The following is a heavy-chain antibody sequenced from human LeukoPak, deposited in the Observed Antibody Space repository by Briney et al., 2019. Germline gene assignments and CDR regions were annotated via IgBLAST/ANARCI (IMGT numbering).Heavy chain of an antibody. Sequence: GGSLRLSCAASGFTFNNYGMHWVRQAPGKGLEWVTFIRYDGSNQYYADSVKGRFTVSRDNSNNMVYLQMNYLTAEDTAVYYCAKETGYSSPDYWGQGTLVTVSS. V-gene: IGHV3-30*02. CDR1: GFTFNNYG. CDR2: IRYDGSNQ. J-gene: IGHJ4*02. CDR3: AKETGYSSPDY. D-gene: IGHD6-13*01.